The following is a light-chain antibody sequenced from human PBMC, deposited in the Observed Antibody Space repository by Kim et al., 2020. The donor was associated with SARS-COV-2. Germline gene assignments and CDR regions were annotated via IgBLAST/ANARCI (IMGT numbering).Light chain of an antibody. J-gene: IGLJ3*02. CDR2: GDD. CDR1: KSNVGNYP. Sequence: GPGVTISCPGSKSNVGNYPLNWYQHPPGTAPNILIYGDDQRPSGVFYLFSASKTGANASPVTSGGHSAEEADYYCGASDGSLNVWVFGGGTKLTVL. V-gene: IGLV1-44*01. CDR3: GASDGSLNVWV.